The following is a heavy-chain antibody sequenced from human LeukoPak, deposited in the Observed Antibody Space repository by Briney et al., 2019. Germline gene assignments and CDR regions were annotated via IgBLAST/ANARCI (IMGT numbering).Heavy chain of an antibody. J-gene: IGHJ4*02. V-gene: IGHV4-39*01. CDR3: ARQNILTGYLFDY. CDR2: IYYSGST. D-gene: IGHD3-9*01. Sequence: KPSETLSLTCTVSGGSVSSSSYYWGRIRQPPGKGLEWIGTIYYSGSTYYNPSLKSRVTISVDTSQNRFSLKLSSVTAADTAVYYCARQNILTGYLFDYWGQGTLVTVSS. CDR1: GGSVSSSSYY.